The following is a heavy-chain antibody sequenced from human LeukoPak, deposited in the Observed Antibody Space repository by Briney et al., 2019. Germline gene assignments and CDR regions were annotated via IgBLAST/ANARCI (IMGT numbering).Heavy chain of an antibody. Sequence: SETLSLTCTVSGGSISSSSYYWGWLRQPPGKGREWIGGIYYSGSTYYNPSLKSRVTISVDTSKNQFSLKLSSVTAADTAVYYCARHIVVVPATKIQTKNWFDPWGQGTLVTVSS. CDR2: IYYSGST. CDR1: GGSISSSSYY. CDR3: ARHIVVVPATKIQTKNWFDP. V-gene: IGHV4-39*01. J-gene: IGHJ5*02. D-gene: IGHD2-2*01.